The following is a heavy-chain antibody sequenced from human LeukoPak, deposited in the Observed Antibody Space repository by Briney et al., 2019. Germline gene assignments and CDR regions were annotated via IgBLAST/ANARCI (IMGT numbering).Heavy chain of an antibody. D-gene: IGHD4-17*01. CDR2: MYSSGTT. J-gene: IGHJ4*02. Sequence: TSETLSLTCTVSGGSISNYYCSWIRQPPGKGLQWIGYMYSSGTTNYNPSLKSRVTISVDTSKNHFSLTLSSVTAADTAVYYCARATTYGDADYWGQGTLVTVSS. CDR1: GGSISNYY. V-gene: IGHV4-59*01. CDR3: ARATTYGDADY.